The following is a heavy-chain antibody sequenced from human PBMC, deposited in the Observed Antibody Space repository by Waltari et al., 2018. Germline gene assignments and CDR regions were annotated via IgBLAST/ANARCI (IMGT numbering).Heavy chain of an antibody. Sequence: QLQLQESGPGLVKPSETLSLTCNVSGASISSSNCYWGWIRQPPGKGLEWIASIYYSGSTYYNPSLRSRVSISVDTSKNQCSLEVTSVTAADTGVYYCARPNINGRLGGAFDIWGRGTTVTVSS. CDR3: ARPNINGRLGGAFDI. V-gene: IGHV4-39*01. CDR2: IYYSGST. J-gene: IGHJ3*02. D-gene: IGHD3-16*01. CDR1: GASISSSNCY.